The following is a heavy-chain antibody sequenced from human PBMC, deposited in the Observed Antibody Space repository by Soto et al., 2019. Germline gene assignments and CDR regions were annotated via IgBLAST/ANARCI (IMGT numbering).Heavy chain of an antibody. CDR2: LSSSSSYI. J-gene: IGHJ4*02. CDR1: GFTFSSYS. CDR3: ARDLRPHIVVVPAAMGGPFGF. Sequence: EVQLVESGGGLVKPGGSLRLSCAASGFTFSSYSMNWVRQAPGTGLEWVPSLSSSSSYIYYADSVKGRFNFSRDNAKNSLYQQMNSLRAEDTAVYYCARDLRPHIVVVPAAMGGPFGFWGQGTLVPVSS. D-gene: IGHD2-2*01. V-gene: IGHV3-21*01.